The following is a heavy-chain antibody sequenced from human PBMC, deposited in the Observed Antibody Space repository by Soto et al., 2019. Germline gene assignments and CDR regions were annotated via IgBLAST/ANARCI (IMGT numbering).Heavy chain of an antibody. CDR2: MNPGSGDT. J-gene: IGHJ5*02. Sequence: ASEKVSCKASGYTFTNNDVSWVRHATGQGLEWMGWMNPGSGDTGYAQKFQGRVTMTRDISIATAYMELSSLRSDDTAIYYCAIMATFGSLNWFDPCGQGTLLTVS. D-gene: IGHD3-10*01. V-gene: IGHV1-8*01. CDR1: GYTFTNND. CDR3: AIMATFGSLNWFDP.